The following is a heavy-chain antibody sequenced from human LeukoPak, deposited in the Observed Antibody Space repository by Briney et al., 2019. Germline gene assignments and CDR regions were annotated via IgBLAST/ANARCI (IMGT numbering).Heavy chain of an antibody. CDR3: ARGAFGWSSG. CDR2: ISSSSSYI. CDR1: GFTFSSYS. D-gene: IGHD3-10*01. V-gene: IGHV3-21*01. Sequence: KPGESLRLSCAASGFTFSSYSMNWVRQAPGKGLEWVSSISSSSSYIYYADSVEGRFTISRDTAKNSLYLQMNSLRAEDTAVYYCARGAFGWSSGWGQGTLVTVSS. J-gene: IGHJ4*02.